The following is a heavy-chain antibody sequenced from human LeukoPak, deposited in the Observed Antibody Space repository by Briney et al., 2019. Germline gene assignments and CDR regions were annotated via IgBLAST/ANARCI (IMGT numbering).Heavy chain of an antibody. Sequence: GESLKISCKGSGYLFSNYWIAWVRQMPGKGLEWMGIIYPGDSDTRYSPSFQGQVTISADKSISTASLQWSSLKAPDTAIYYCARGIAGYNSRGFDYWGQGTLVTVS. CDR3: ARGIAGYNSRGFDY. D-gene: IGHD3-10*01. V-gene: IGHV5-51*01. CDR1: GYLFSNYW. CDR2: IYPGDSDT. J-gene: IGHJ4*02.